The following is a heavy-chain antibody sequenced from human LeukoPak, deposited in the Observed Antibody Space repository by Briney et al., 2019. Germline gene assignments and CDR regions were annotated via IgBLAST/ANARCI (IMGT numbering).Heavy chain of an antibody. CDR3: ARTYSSFFSFDY. Sequence: GASVKVSCKASGYTFTSYYMHWVRQAPGQGLEWMGIINPSGGSTSYAQKFQGRVTMTRDTSTSTVYMELSSLRAEDTAVYYCARTYSSFFSFDYWGQGTLVTVSS. D-gene: IGHD6-6*01. J-gene: IGHJ4*02. CDR1: GYTFTSYY. V-gene: IGHV1-46*01. CDR2: INPSGGST.